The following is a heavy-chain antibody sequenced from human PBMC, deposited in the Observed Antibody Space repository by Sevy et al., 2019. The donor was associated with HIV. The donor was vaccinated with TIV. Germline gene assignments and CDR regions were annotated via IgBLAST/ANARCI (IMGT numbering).Heavy chain of an antibody. Sequence: GESLKISCKGSGYSFTNYWIAWVRQMPGKGLEWMGIIYPGDFDTRYNPSFQGQVTISADKAINTTYLQWNSLKASDTAMYYCAKRSSGGIWYFDLWGRGTLVTVSS. CDR3: AKRSSGGIWYFDL. CDR2: IYPGDFDT. CDR1: GYSFTNYW. D-gene: IGHD3-10*01. V-gene: IGHV5-51*01. J-gene: IGHJ2*01.